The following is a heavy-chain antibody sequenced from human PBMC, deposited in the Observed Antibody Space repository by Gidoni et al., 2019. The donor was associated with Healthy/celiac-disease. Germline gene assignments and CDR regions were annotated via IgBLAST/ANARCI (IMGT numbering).Heavy chain of an antibody. D-gene: IGHD6-19*01. CDR1: GFTFSSYA. Sequence: EVQRLESGGGLVQPGGSLRLSCAASGFTFSSYAMSWARQAPGKGLEWVSAISGSGGSTYYADSVKGRFTISRDNSKNTLYLQMNSLRAEDTAVYYCAKNPMWLVKGYFDYWGQGTLVTVSS. CDR2: ISGSGGST. J-gene: IGHJ4*02. V-gene: IGHV3-23*01. CDR3: AKNPMWLVKGYFDY.